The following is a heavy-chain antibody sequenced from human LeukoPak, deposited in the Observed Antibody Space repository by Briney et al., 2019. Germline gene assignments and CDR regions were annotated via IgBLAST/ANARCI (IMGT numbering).Heavy chain of an antibody. CDR2: INHSGST. J-gene: IGHJ6*02. V-gene: IGHV4-34*01. CDR3: ARLRTGRI. Sequence: SETLSLTCAVYGGSFSGYYWSWIRQPPGKGLEWIGEINHSGSTNYNPSLKSRVTISVDTSKNQFSLKLSSVTAADTAVYYCARLRTGRIWGQGTTVTVSS. D-gene: IGHD1-14*01. CDR1: GGSFSGYY.